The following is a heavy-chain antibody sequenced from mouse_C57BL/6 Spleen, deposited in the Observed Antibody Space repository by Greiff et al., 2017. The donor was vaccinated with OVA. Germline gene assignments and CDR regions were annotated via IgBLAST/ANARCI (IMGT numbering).Heavy chain of an antibody. CDR1: GYTFTSYW. Sequence: VQLKQPGAELVMPGASVKLSCKASGYTFTSYWMHWVKQRPGQGLEWIGEIDPSDSYTNYNQKFKGKSTLTVDKSSSTAYMQLSSLTSEDSAVYYCARWGGTWYFDVWGTGTTVTVSS. J-gene: IGHJ1*03. CDR3: ARWGGTWYFDV. V-gene: IGHV1-69*01. CDR2: IDPSDSYT. D-gene: IGHD4-1*01.